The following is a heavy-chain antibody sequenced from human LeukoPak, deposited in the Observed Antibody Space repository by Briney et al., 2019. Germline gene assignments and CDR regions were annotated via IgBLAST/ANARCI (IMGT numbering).Heavy chain of an antibody. CDR1: GGTFNGYA. CDR2: ITAIFRTT. V-gene: IGHV1-69*13. Sequence: ASVKVSFKTSGGTFNGYAISWVRQAPGQGLEWMGGITAIFRTTNYAQKFQGRVTITADESMSTVYMELSSLRSEDTAVYYCARHSGYHSTMYLDYWGQGTLVTVSS. CDR3: ARHSGYHSTMYLDY. J-gene: IGHJ4*02. D-gene: IGHD3-22*01.